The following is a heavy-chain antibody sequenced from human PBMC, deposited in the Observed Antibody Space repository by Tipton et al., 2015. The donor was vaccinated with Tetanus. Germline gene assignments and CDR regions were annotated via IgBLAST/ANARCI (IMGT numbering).Heavy chain of an antibody. Sequence: SLRLSCSASGFIFSNYWMSWVRQAPGKGLEWVANINRNGGGKYYVDSVKGRFTISRDEAKKSVYLEMSSLTVGDTAVYYCARDRGEDWTNFYYMDVWGKGATVIVS. J-gene: IGHJ6*03. V-gene: IGHV3-7*01. CDR2: INRNGGGK. D-gene: IGHD3/OR15-3a*01. CDR1: GFIFSNYW. CDR3: ARDRGEDWTNFYYMDV.